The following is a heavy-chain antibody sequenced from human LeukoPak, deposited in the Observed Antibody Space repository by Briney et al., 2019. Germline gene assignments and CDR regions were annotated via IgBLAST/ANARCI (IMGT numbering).Heavy chain of an antibody. V-gene: IGHV4-34*01. Sequence: PSETLSLTCAVYGGSFSGYYWSWIRQPPGKGLEWIGEINHSGSTNYNPSLKSRVTISVDTSKNQSSLKLSSVTAADTAVYYCATAPRGGGDYWGQGTLVTVSS. CDR1: GGSFSGYY. CDR3: ATAPRGGGDY. J-gene: IGHJ4*02. D-gene: IGHD2-15*01. CDR2: INHSGST.